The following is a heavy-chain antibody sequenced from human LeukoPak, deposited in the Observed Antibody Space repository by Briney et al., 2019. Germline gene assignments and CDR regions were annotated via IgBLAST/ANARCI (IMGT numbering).Heavy chain of an antibody. D-gene: IGHD3-10*01. V-gene: IGHV1-2*02. Sequence: ASVKVSCKASGYTFTGYYMHWVRQAPGQGLEWMGWINPNSGGTNYAQKFQGGVTMTRDTSISTAYMELSRLRSDDTAVYYCARDYMVRGVIITYYFDYWGQGTLVTVSS. J-gene: IGHJ4*02. CDR1: GYTFTGYY. CDR3: ARDYMVRGVIITYYFDY. CDR2: INPNSGGT.